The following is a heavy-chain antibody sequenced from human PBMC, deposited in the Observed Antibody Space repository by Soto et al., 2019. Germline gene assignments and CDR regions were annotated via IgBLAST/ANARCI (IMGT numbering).Heavy chain of an antibody. CDR3: ARASKAPRLFMCPFDY. Sequence: SEPLSFPCTVLDGSISSSSYYWGWIRQPPGKGLECVGTIYYDVSAYYNPSLTSRVTISANTSTNQFSLKLSSVTPAATAVYYCARASKAPRLFMCPFDYWGQGTLVTVSS. CDR2: IYYDVSA. D-gene: IGHD6-6*01. CDR1: DGSISSSSYY. V-gene: IGHV4-39*01. J-gene: IGHJ4*02.